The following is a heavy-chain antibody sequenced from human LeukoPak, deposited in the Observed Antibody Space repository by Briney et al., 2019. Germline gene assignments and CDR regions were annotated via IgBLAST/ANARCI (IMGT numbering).Heavy chain of an antibody. Sequence: GASVKVSCKASGYTFNGYFMHWVRQAPGQGLEWMGRIIPILGIANYAQKFQGRVTITADKSTSTAYMELSSLRSEDTAVYYCARVGIAAAVGYWGQGTLVTVSS. J-gene: IGHJ4*02. D-gene: IGHD6-13*01. CDR2: IIPILGIA. CDR3: ARVGIAAAVGY. V-gene: IGHV1-69*02. CDR1: GYTFNGYF.